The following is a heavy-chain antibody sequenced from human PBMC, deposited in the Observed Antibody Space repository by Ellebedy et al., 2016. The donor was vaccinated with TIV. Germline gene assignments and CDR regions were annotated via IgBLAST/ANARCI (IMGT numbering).Heavy chain of an antibody. J-gene: IGHJ4*02. V-gene: IGHV3-7*01. CDR3: ASAARGSGAYESF. D-gene: IGHD5-12*01. CDR2: INQGGSET. Sequence: PGGSLRLSCAASGFTFSRFWMAWVRQAPGKGLEWVATINQGGSETYYVDSVKGRFTISRDNSKNSLHLQMNSLRADDTALYYCASAARGSGAYESFWGQGTLVTVSS. CDR1: GFTFSRFW.